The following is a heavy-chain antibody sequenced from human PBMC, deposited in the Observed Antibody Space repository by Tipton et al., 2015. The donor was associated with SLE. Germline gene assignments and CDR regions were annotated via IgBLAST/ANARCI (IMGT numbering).Heavy chain of an antibody. D-gene: IGHD6-19*01. V-gene: IGHV4-59*08. CDR1: DDSISGYY. CDR3: ARHHGSGWLYGLDV. Sequence: LSLTCTVSDDSISGYYWSWIRQPPGKGLEWIGYIGHSGSTNYNPSLNSRVTISVDTSKNQLSLKLSSVTAADTAVYYCARHHGSGWLYGLDVWGQGTTVTVSS. J-gene: IGHJ6*02. CDR2: IGHSGST.